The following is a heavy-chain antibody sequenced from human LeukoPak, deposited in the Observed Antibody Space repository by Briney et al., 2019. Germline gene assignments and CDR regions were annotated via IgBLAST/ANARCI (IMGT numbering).Heavy chain of an antibody. Sequence: GGSLRLSCAASGFTFSSYSMNWVRQAPGKGLEWVSSISSSSYIYYADSVKGRFTISRDNAKNSLYLQMNSLRAEDTAVYYCARDSGSSHYYYYYMDVWGKGTTVTISS. CDR2: ISSSSYI. CDR1: GFTFSSYS. D-gene: IGHD3-10*01. V-gene: IGHV3-21*01. CDR3: ARDSGSSHYYYYYMDV. J-gene: IGHJ6*03.